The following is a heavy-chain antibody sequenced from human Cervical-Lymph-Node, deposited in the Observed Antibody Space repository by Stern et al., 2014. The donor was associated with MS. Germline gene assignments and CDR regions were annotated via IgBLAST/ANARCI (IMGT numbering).Heavy chain of an antibody. V-gene: IGHV1-69*01. CDR2: IIPIFGAA. J-gene: IGHJ6*02. CDR1: GGTFSSYA. D-gene: IGHD1-26*01. CDR3: ARGELKEGLVRGMDV. Sequence: QVQLVESGAEVKKPGASVKVSCKASGGTFSSYAISWVRQAPGQGLEWVGGIIPIFGAANYAQKVQGRVTITADESTSTAYMELSSLRSEDTAVYYCARGELKEGLVRGMDVWGQGTTVTVSS.